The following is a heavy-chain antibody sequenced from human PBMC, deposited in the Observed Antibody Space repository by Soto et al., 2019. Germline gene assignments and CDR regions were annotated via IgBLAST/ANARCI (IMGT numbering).Heavy chain of an antibody. CDR3: AVPTGIEVTGPDY. V-gene: IGHV3-23*01. CDR1: GFTFSNYA. CDR2: ISGSGGDT. Sequence: QLLESGGGLVQPGGSLRLSCAASGFTFSNYAMSWVRQAPGKGLQWVSAISGSGGDTYYADSVKGRFTISRDNSRNTLRLQMSSLRADDTAVYYCAVPTGIEVTGPDYWGQGTLVTVSS. J-gene: IGHJ4*02. D-gene: IGHD1-1*01.